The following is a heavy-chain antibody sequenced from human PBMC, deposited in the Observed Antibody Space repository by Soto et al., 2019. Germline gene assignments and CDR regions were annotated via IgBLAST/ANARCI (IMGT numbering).Heavy chain of an antibody. D-gene: IGHD6-13*01. J-gene: IGHJ4*02. CDR3: AIPAGYSSSWYVPLPDY. Sequence: GGSLRLSCAASGFTFSSYWMHWVRQAPGKGLVWVSRINSDGSSTSYADSVKGRFTISRDNAKNTLYLQMNSLRAEDTAVYYCAIPAGYSSSWYVPLPDYWGQGTLVTVSS. CDR1: GFTFSSYW. V-gene: IGHV3-74*01. CDR2: INSDGSST.